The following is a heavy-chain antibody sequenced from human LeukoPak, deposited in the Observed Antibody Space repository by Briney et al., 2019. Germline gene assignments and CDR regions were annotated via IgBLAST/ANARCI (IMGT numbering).Heavy chain of an antibody. CDR2: IYYSGST. Sequence: SETLSLTCTVSGDSISSHYWSWIRQPPGKGLEWIGYIYYSGSTNYNPSLTSRVTISVDTSKNQFSLKLSSLTAADTAVYYCARSDSSGYYGPWGYWGQGTLVTVSS. CDR1: GDSISSHY. V-gene: IGHV4-59*11. D-gene: IGHD3-22*01. J-gene: IGHJ4*02. CDR3: ARSDSSGYYGPWGY.